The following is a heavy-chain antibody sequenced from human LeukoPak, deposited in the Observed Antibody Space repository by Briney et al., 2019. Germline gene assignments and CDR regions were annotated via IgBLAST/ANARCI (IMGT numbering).Heavy chain of an antibody. V-gene: IGHV3-23*01. CDR3: ATGWLRD. Sequence: GGSLRLSCAASGFIFSSYAMSWVRQAPGKGLEWVSVIDSGGSTYYADSVKGRFTISRDNSKNTLYLQLNSLRAEDTAVYYCATGWLRDWGQGTLVTVSS. D-gene: IGHD6-19*01. CDR1: GFIFSSYA. J-gene: IGHJ4*02. CDR2: IDSGGST.